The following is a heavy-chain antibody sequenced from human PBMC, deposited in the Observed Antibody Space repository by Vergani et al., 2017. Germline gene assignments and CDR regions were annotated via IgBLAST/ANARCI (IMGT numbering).Heavy chain of an antibody. CDR2: IIPIFGTA. CDR1: GGTFSSYA. D-gene: IGHD2-21*02. Sequence: QVQLVQSGAEVKKPGSSVKVSCKASGGTFSSYAISWVRQAPGQGLEWMGGIIPIFGTANYAQKFQGRVTITADESTSTAYMELSSLRAEDTAVYYCAIDCRGGGGDCAAGWYFDLLGRGTLVPVSS. J-gene: IGHJ2*01. V-gene: IGHV1-69*01. CDR3: AIDCRGGGGDCAAGWYFDL.